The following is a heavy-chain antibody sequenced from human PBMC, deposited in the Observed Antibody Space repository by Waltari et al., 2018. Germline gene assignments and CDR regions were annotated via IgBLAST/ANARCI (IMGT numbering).Heavy chain of an antibody. Sequence: QLQLQESGPGLVKPSETLSLTCTVSGGSISSSSYYWGWIRQPPGKGLEWIGSIYYSGRTYYNPSLKGRVTISVDTSKNQFSLKLSSVTAADTAVYYCARHLWRSWARRNKKKAGDDAFDIWGQGTMVTVSS. V-gene: IGHV4-39*01. CDR2: IYYSGRT. J-gene: IGHJ3*02. D-gene: IGHD1-1*01. CDR1: GGSISSSSYY. CDR3: ARHLWRSWARRNKKKAGDDAFDI.